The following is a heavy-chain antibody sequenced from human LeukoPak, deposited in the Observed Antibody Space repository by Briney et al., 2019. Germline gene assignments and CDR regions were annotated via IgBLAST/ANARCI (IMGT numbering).Heavy chain of an antibody. CDR3: ARDGAVAGRIDY. D-gene: IGHD6-19*01. V-gene: IGHV1-18*04. CDR1: GYTFTSYG. Sequence: ASVKVSCKASGYTFTSYGITWVQQAPGQGPEWMGWISPYNGNTNYVQKLQGRVTMTTDTSTSTAYMELRSLRSDDTAVYYCARDGAVAGRIDYWGQGTLVTVSS. CDR2: ISPYNGNT. J-gene: IGHJ4*02.